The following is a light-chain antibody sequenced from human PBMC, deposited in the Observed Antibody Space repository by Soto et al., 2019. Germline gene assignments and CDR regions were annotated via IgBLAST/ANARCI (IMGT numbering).Light chain of an antibody. CDR1: QSVYSDF. V-gene: IGKV3-20*01. J-gene: IGKJ4*01. Sequence: IVLTQSPGTLSLSPGERATLSCRASQSVYSDFLAWYQQKPGQAPRLLIYCASSRSTGISDRFSGSGSGTDFTLTISRLEPEDFAVYYCLQYGSSPLTFGGGTKVEIK. CDR3: LQYGSSPLT. CDR2: CAS.